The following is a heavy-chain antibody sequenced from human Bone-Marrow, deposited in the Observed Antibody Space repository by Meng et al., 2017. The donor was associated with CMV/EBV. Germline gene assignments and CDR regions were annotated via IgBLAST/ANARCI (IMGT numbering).Heavy chain of an antibody. CDR1: GYTFTSYY. CDR3: ARDRRGREVDPAVLDV. Sequence: ASVKVSCKASGYTFTSYYMHWVRQAPGQGLEWMAIINPSGGSPTYPQKFQGRLKMTSDTSTSSVYMELTSLTSDDTAVYYCARDRRGREVDPAVLDVWGQGTTVTVSS. V-gene: IGHV1-46*01. D-gene: IGHD2-2*01. J-gene: IGHJ6*02. CDR2: INPSGGSP.